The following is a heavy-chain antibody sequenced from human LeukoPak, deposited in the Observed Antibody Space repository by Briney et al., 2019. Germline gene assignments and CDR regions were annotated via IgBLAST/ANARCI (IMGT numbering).Heavy chain of an antibody. CDR3: AGNSPFSSGWPGY. Sequence: SETLSLTCTVSGGSIGSYYWCWIRQPQGKGLEWIGYIYYSGSTNYNPSLKSRVTISVDTSKNQFSLKLSSVTAADTAVYYCAGNSPFSSGWPGYWGQGTLVTVSS. CDR2: IYYSGST. J-gene: IGHJ4*02. CDR1: GGSIGSYY. D-gene: IGHD6-19*01. V-gene: IGHV4-59*01.